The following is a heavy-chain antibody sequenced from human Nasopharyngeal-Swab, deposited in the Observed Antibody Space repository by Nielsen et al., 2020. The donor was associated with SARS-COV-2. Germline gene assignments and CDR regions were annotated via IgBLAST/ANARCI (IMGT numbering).Heavy chain of an antibody. CDR3: ARDLGGAAAGTDY. D-gene: IGHD6-13*01. J-gene: IGHJ4*02. V-gene: IGHV3-30-3*01. CDR1: GFTFSSYA. CDR2: ISFDGNNK. Sequence: GASLKLSCAASGFTFSSYAMYWVRQAPGKGLEWVAVISFDGNNKYYADSVKGRFTISRDNSKNTLYLQMNSLRAEDTAVYYCARDLGGAAAGTDYWGQGTLVTVSS.